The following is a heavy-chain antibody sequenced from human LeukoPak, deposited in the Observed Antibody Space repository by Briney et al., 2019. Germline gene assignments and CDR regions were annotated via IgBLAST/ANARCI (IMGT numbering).Heavy chain of an antibody. CDR1: GGSFSGYY. CDR2: INHSGST. J-gene: IGHJ6*03. CDR3: AGAHYYGSGSYYRMNYYYYMDV. Sequence: PSETLSLTCAVYGGSFSGYYWSWIRQPPGKGLEWIGEINHSGSTNYNPSLKSRVTISVDTSKNQFSLKLSSVTAADTAAYYCAGAHYYGSGSYYRMNYYYYMDVWGKGTTVTVSS. V-gene: IGHV4-34*01. D-gene: IGHD3-10*01.